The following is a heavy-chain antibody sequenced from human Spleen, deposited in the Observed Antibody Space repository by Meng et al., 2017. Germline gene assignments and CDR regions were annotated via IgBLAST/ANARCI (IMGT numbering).Heavy chain of an antibody. J-gene: IGHJ3*02. CDR1: GYSISSGYY. CDR3: ATGDRAFGI. V-gene: IGHV4-38-2*02. CDR2: IYYSGSTY. Sequence: SETLSLTCTVSGYSISSGYYWGWIRQPPGKGLEWIGSIYYSGSTYYYNPSLKSRVTISVDTSKNQFSLKLSSVTAADTAVYYCATGDRAFGIWGQGTMVTVAS. D-gene: IGHD7-27*01.